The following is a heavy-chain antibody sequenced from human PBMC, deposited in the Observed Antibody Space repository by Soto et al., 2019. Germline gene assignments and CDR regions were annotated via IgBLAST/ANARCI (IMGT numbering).Heavy chain of an antibody. CDR3: ARSPRNWGFDY. D-gene: IGHD7-27*01. CDR2: MNPNSGNT. J-gene: IGHJ4*02. CDR1: GYTFTNYD. V-gene: IGHV1-8*01. Sequence: QVQLVQSGAEVKKPGASVKVSCKASGYTFTNYDINWVRQATGQGFEWMGWMNPNSGNTGYAQKFQGRVTMTRDTSLTTAYMERSSLRSEDTAVYYCARSPRNWGFDYWGQGTLVTVSS.